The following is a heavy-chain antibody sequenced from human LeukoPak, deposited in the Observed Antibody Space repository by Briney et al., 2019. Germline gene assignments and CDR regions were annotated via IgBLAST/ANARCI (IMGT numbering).Heavy chain of an antibody. D-gene: IGHD5-12*01. CDR2: IYYSGST. CDR3: ASPERGYSGYDRLDF. J-gene: IGHJ4*02. Sequence: SETLSLTCTVSGGSISSYYWSWIRQPPGKGLEWIGYIYYSGSTNYNPSLKSRVTISVDTSKNQFSLKLSSVTAADTAVYYCASPERGYSGYDRLDFWGQGTLVTVSS. V-gene: IGHV4-59*08. CDR1: GGSISSYY.